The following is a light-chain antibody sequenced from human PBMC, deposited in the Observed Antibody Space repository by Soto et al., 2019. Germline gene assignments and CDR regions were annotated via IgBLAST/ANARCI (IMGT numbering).Light chain of an antibody. CDR2: AAS. CDR3: QQLISYPLN. Sequence: IPFTQSPSSLSASVLDRVTITGRASQSISSYLNWYQQKPGKAPKVLISAASTLQSGVPSRFSGSGSATEFTLTISSLQPEDCATYYCQQLISYPLNFGGGTKVDI. V-gene: IGKV1-9*01. J-gene: IGKJ4*01. CDR1: QSISSY.